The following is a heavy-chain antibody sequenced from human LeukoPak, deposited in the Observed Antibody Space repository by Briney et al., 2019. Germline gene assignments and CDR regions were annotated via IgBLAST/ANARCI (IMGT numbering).Heavy chain of an antibody. CDR2: FDPEDGET. CDR3: ARGRGPEWELLGDFDY. Sequence: ASVRVSCKVSGYTPTELSMHWVRQAPGKGLEWMGGFDPEDGETIYAQKFQGGVTMTEDTSTDTAYMELSSLRSEDTAVYYCARGRGPEWELLGDFDYWGQGTLVTVSS. CDR1: GYTPTELS. D-gene: IGHD1-26*01. J-gene: IGHJ4*02. V-gene: IGHV1-24*01.